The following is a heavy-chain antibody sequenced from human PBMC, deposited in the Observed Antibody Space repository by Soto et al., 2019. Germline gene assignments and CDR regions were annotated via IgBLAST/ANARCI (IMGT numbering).Heavy chain of an antibody. J-gene: IGHJ4*02. V-gene: IGHV1-18*01. CDR2: ISAYNGNT. CDR1: GYTFTSYG. D-gene: IGHD3-22*01. CDR3: ARLTLAQDSSGYHIFDY. Sequence: GASVKVSCKASGYTFTSYGISWVRQAPGQGLEWMGWISAYNGNTNYAQKLQGRVTMSVDRSINTAYLEWSSLKASDSAIYYCARLTLAQDSSGYHIFDYWGLGTLVTVSS.